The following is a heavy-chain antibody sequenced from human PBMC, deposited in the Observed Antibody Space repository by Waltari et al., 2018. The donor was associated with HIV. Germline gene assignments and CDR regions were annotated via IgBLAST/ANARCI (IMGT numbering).Heavy chain of an antibody. D-gene: IGHD3-3*01. Sequence: QVQLQESGPGLVKPSETLSLTCTVSGGSISSYYWSWIRQPPGKGLEWIGYIYYSGSTNYNPSLKSRVTISVDTSKNQFSLKLSSVTAADTAVYYCARVRDGDNFGFDYWGQGTLVTVSS. CDR2: IYYSGST. CDR3: ARVRDGDNFGFDY. CDR1: GGSISSYY. V-gene: IGHV4-59*01. J-gene: IGHJ4*02.